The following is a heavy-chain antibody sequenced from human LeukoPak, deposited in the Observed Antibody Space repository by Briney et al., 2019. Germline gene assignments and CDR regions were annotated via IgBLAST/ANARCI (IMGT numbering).Heavy chain of an antibody. D-gene: IGHD6-19*01. CDR3: ARHDSSGYYYFDC. CDR2: IYYNGDT. J-gene: IGHJ4*02. V-gene: IGHV4-59*08. Sequence: SSETLSLTCTVSGGFISGHYWSWIRQPPGKGLEWIGYIYYNGDTNYNPSVKSRVTISLDKSKNYLSLKLTSVTAADTAVYYCARHDSSGYYYFDCWGQGTLVTVSS. CDR1: GGFISGHY.